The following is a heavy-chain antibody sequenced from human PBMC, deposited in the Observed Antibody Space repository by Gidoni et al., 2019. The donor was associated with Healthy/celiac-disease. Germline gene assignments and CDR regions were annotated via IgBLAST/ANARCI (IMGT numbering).Heavy chain of an antibody. D-gene: IGHD3-3*01. CDR2: IYYSGST. J-gene: IGHJ4*02. V-gene: IGHV4-39*01. CDR1: GGSISSSSYY. Sequence: QLQLQESGPGLVKPSETLSLTCTVSGGSISSSSYYWGWIRQPPGKGLEWIGSIYYSGSTYYNPSLKSRVTISVDTSKNQFSLKLSSVTAADTAVYYCVGYDFWSGYQGNYWGQGTLVTVSS. CDR3: VGYDFWSGYQGNY.